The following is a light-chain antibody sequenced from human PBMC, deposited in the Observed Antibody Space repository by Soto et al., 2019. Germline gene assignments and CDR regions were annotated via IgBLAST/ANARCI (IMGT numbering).Light chain of an antibody. CDR1: SSDVGGYKY. J-gene: IGLJ1*01. V-gene: IGLV2-14*01. CDR3: HSYTSTSTLYV. CDR2: DVS. Sequence: QSALTQPASVSGSPGQAITISCTGTSSDVGGYKYVSWYQQHPDKAPKLIIYDVSNRPSGVSNRFSGSKSGNTASLTISGLQAEDEADYYCHSYTSTSTLYVFGSGTKLTVL.